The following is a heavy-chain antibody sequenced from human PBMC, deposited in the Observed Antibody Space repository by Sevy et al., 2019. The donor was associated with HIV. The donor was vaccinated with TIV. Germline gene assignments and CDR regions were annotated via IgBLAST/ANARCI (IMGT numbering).Heavy chain of an antibody. CDR2: IGYDGINK. D-gene: IGHD6-25*01. J-gene: IGHJ6*02. CDR3: AKGGSGGIDRYGMDI. Sequence: GGSLRLSCAASGFRFNNFGMYWVRQAPGKGLEGVAFIGYDGINKYYVDSVKGRSTISRDNSKDTLYLEMKSLRLEDTAIYYCAKGGSGGIDRYGMDIWGQGTTVTVSS. CDR1: GFRFNNFG. V-gene: IGHV3-30*02.